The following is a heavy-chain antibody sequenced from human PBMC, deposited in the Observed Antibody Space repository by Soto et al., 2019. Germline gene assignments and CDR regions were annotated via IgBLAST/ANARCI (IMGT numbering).Heavy chain of an antibody. D-gene: IGHD3-22*01. CDR3: ARADYGSSGYYWAYFDF. CDR1: GGSISSGGYY. Sequence: PSETLSLTCTVSGGSISSGGYYWSWIRQHPGKGLEWIGYIYYSGSTYYNPSLKSRVTISVDTSKNQFSLKLSSVTAADTAVYYCARADYGSSGYYWAYFDFWGQGTLVTVSS. CDR2: IYYSGST. J-gene: IGHJ4*02. V-gene: IGHV4-31*03.